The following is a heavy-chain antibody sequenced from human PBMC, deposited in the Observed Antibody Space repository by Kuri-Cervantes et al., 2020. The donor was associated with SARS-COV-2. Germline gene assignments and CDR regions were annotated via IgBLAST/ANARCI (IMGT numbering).Heavy chain of an antibody. CDR2: IYYSGST. J-gene: IGHJ4*02. CDR1: GGSISSGDYY. CDR3: ASRLGGMRSYYFDY. V-gene: IGHV4-30-4*08. D-gene: IGHD2-8*01. Sequence: SETLSLTCTVSGGSISSGDYYWSWIRQPPGRGLEWTGYIYYSGSTYYNPSLKSRVTISVDTSKNQFSLKLSSVTAADTAVYYCASRLGGMRSYYFDYWGQGTLVTVSS.